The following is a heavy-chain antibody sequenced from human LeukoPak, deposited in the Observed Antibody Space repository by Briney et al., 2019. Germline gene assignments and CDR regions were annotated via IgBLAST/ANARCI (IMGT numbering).Heavy chain of an antibody. CDR3: ARAVGHGSGSPRMDV. Sequence: GGSLRLSCTASGFTFSSHSMNWVRQAPGKGPEWVSYIISSSSTICYADSVKGRFTISRDNAKNSLYLQMNSLRADDTAVYYCARAVGHGSGSPRMDVWGNGTTVTVSS. D-gene: IGHD3-10*01. J-gene: IGHJ6*04. V-gene: IGHV3-48*01. CDR2: IISSSSTI. CDR1: GFTFSSHS.